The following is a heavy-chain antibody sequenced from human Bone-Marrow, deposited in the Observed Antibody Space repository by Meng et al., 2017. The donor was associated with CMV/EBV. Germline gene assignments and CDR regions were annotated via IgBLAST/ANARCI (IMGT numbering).Heavy chain of an antibody. D-gene: IGHD5-18*01. J-gene: IGHJ3*01. CDR2: LYSNGNT. CDR1: GFSVSSTY. CDR3: ARRMVNFAFAL. Sequence: GESLKISCAASGFSVSSTYINWVRQAPGKGLEWISFLYSNGNTFYADSVKGRFTISRDNSKNTHYLQMSSLRVEDTAVYFCARRMVNFAFALWGQGTMVTVSS. V-gene: IGHV3-53*01.